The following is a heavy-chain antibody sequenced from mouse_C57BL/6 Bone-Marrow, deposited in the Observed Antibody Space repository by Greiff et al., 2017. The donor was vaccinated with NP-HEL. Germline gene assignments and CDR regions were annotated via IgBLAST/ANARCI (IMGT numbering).Heavy chain of an antibody. V-gene: IGHV5-17*01. D-gene: IGHD2-12*01. CDR1: GFTFSDYG. CDR2: ISSGSSTI. J-gene: IGHJ4*01. CDR3: ARRYRGLYYYAMDY. Sequence: DVHLVESGGGLVKPGGSLKLSCAASGFTFSDYGMHWVRQAPEKGLEWVAYISSGSSTIYYADTVKGRFTISRDKAKNTLFLQMTSLRSEDTAMYYCARRYRGLYYYAMDYWGQGTSVTVSS.